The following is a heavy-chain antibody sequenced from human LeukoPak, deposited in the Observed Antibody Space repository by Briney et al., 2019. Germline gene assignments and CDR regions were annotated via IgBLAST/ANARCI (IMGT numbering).Heavy chain of an antibody. CDR1: GFTFSDYY. D-gene: IGHD4/OR15-4a*01. V-gene: IGHV3-11*04. CDR3: ARVWSMVVTYDY. J-gene: IGHJ4*02. CDR2: ISSSGSTI. Sequence: GGSLRLSCAASGFTFSDYYMSWPRQAPGKGVEGVSYISSSGSTIYYADSVKRRFTISRDNAKNSLHLQMNSLRAEDTAVYYCARVWSMVVTYDYWGQGTLVTVSS.